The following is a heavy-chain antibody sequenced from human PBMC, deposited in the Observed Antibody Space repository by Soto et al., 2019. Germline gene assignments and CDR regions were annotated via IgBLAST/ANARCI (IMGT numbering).Heavy chain of an antibody. D-gene: IGHD1-1*01. J-gene: IGHJ4*02. Sequence: KPSKTLSLTCTVSGASINSSGYYWSWSRQLPGKGLEWIGYIYFSGSTYYNPSLESRVTISLVTSQNQYSLKLSSVNAADTAVDSCASGNEWQVLLASWGQGTLVTVSS. CDR2: IYFSGST. V-gene: IGHV4-31*03. CDR3: ASGNEWQVLLAS. CDR1: GASINSSGYY.